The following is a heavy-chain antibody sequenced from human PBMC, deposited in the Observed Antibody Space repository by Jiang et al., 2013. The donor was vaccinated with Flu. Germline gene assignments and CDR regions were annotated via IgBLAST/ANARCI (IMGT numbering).Heavy chain of an antibody. V-gene: IGHV3-9*01. Sequence: QLVESGGGLVQPGRSLRLSCAASGFTFDDYAMHWVRQAPGKGLEWVSGISWNSGSIGYADSVKGRFTISRDNAKNSLYLQMNSLRAEDTALYYCAKDRGVDQPLFGAFDIWGQGTMVTVSS. J-gene: IGHJ3*02. CDR1: GFTFDDYA. CDR2: ISWNSGSI. CDR3: AKDRGVDQPLFGAFDI. D-gene: IGHD2-2*01.